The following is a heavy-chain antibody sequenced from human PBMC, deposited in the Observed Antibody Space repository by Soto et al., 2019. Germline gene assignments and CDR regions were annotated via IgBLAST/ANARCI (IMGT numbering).Heavy chain of an antibody. D-gene: IGHD1-1*01. CDR1: GASISGFY. CDR3: VRDGTKTLRDWFDP. CDR2: IYATGTT. Sequence: SETLSLTCTVSGASISGFYWSWIRRSARKGLEWIGRIYATGTTDYNPSLKSRVMMSVDTSKKQFSLKLRSVTAADTAVYYCVRDGTKTLRDWFDPWGQGISVTVSS. J-gene: IGHJ5*02. V-gene: IGHV4-4*07.